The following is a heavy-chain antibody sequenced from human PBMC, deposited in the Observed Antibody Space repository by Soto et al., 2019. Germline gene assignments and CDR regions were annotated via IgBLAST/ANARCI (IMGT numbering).Heavy chain of an antibody. CDR2: IYWDDDK. D-gene: IGHD2-15*01. CDR3: AYGTILGYCSGGSCYSGFDY. Sequence: SGPTLVNPTQTLTLTCTFSGFSLSTSGVGVGWIRQPPGKALEWLALIYWDDDKRYSPSLKSRLTITKDTSKNQVVLTMTNMDPVETATDYCAYGTILGYCSGGSCYSGFDYWGQGTLVTVSS. CDR1: GFSLSTSGVG. V-gene: IGHV2-5*02. J-gene: IGHJ4*02.